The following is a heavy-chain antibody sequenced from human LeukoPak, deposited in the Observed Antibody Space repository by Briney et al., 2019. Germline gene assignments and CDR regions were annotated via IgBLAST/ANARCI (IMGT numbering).Heavy chain of an antibody. V-gene: IGHV4-34*01. CDR1: GGSFSGYY. Sequence: SETLSLTCAVYGGSFSGYYWSWIRQPPGKGLEWIGEINHSGSTNYNPSLKSRVTISVDTSKNQFSLKLSSVTAADTAVYYCARERIVGASRVDYWGQGTLVTVSS. J-gene: IGHJ4*02. CDR2: INHSGST. CDR3: ARERIVGASRVDY. D-gene: IGHD1-26*01.